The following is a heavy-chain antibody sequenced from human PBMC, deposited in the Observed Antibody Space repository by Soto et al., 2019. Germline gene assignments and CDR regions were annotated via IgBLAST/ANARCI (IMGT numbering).Heavy chain of an antibody. J-gene: IGHJ4*02. CDR3: ARATHHYYDSSGYFDY. CDR2: IIPIFGTA. Sequence: SVKVSFKASGGTFSSYAISWVRQAPGQGLEWMGGIIPIFGTANYAQKFQGRVTITAEKSTSTAYMELSSLRSEDTAVYYCARATHHYYDSSGYFDYWGQGTLVTVSS. D-gene: IGHD3-22*01. V-gene: IGHV1-69*06. CDR1: GGTFSSYA.